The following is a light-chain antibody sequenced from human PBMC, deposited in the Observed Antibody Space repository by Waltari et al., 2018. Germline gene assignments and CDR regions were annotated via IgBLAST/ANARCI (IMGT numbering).Light chain of an antibody. CDR2: GAS. V-gene: IGKV3-20*01. CDR1: QSISSSY. CDR3: QYYSTSPPYT. Sequence: EIVLTQSPGTLSLSPGERATLSCRASQSISSSYLAWYQQKLGQAPRLFIYGASTRATGIPDRFSGSGSGTDFTLTISRLEPEDVAVYYCQYYSTSPPYTFVQGTKLEIK. J-gene: IGKJ2*01.